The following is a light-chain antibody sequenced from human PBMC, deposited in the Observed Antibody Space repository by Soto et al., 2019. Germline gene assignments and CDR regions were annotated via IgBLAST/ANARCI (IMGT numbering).Light chain of an antibody. CDR3: QQYGSSPPYT. Sequence: IVMTQSPATLSVSPGEGVTLSCRASENVGTNLAWYQQKPGQAPRLLIYGASSRATGIPDRFSGSGSGTDFTLTISRLEPEDFAVYYCQQYGSSPPYTFGQGTKLEIK. V-gene: IGKV3-20*01. CDR2: GAS. J-gene: IGKJ2*01. CDR1: ENVGTN.